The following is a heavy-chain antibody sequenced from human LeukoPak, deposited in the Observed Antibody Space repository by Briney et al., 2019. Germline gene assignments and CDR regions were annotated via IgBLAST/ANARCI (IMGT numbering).Heavy chain of an antibody. V-gene: IGHV4-34*01. Sequence: SETLSLTCAVYGGSFSGYYWSWIRQPPGKGLEWIGEINHSGSTNYNPSLKSRVTISVDTSKNQFSLKLSSVTAADTAVYYCARLDYGDYYYYYYGMDVWGQGTTVTVSS. CDR3: ARLDYGDYYYYYYGMDV. D-gene: IGHD4-17*01. J-gene: IGHJ6*02. CDR1: GGSFSGYY. CDR2: INHSGST.